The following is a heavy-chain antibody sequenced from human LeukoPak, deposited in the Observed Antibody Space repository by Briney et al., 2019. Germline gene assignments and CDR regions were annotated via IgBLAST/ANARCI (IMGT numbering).Heavy chain of an antibody. CDR1: GGSFSGYY. CDR3: ARAHNDYYDSSGLDY. V-gene: IGHV4-34*01. Sequence: SETLSLTCAVYGGSFSGYYWSWIRQPPGKGLEWIGEINHSGSTNYNPSLKSRVTISVDASKNQFSLKLSSVTAADTAVYYCARAHNDYYDSSGLDYWGQGTLVTVSS. D-gene: IGHD3-22*01. CDR2: INHSGST. J-gene: IGHJ4*02.